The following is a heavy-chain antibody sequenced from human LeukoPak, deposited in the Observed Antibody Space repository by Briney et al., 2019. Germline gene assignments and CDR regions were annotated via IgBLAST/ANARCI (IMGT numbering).Heavy chain of an antibody. CDR1: GFDFNNYA. J-gene: IGHJ6*03. CDR2: ISGRGVGT. V-gene: IGHV3-23*01. D-gene: IGHD3-10*01. CDR3: AKGAVVRGVPNYSYYHMDV. Sequence: GGSLRLSCAASGFDFNNYAMTWVRQAPGRALEWVSTISGRGVGTYYADSVKGRFTVSRDNSQNTLYLQMNGLGAGDTAVYYCAKGAVVRGVPNYSYYHMDVWGKGTTVIVS.